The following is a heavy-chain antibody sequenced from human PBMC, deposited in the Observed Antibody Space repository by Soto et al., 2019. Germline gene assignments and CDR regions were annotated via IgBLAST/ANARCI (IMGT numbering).Heavy chain of an antibody. J-gene: IGHJ4*02. Sequence: GGSLRLSCVASGFTFSRHGLSWVRQAPGKGLEWVSTINPSGDSTFYADSVKGRFTISRDNSKNTVYLQMNSLSVGDTAVYLCAKVDVSTAGSFDYWGQGARVTVSS. CDR3: AKVDVSTAGSFDY. V-gene: IGHV3-23*01. D-gene: IGHD6-13*01. CDR2: INPSGDST. CDR1: GFTFSRHG.